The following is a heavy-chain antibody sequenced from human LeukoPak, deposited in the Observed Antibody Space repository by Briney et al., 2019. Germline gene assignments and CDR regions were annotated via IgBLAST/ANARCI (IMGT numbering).Heavy chain of an antibody. CDR1: GFTFSSYA. Sequence: GGSLRLSCAASGFTFSSYAMSWVRQAPGKGLEWVSAISGSGGSTYYADSVKGRFTISRDNSKNTLYLQMNSLRAEDTAVYYCAKAGYDFWSGPGGYYYGMDVWGQGTLVTVSS. J-gene: IGHJ6*02. CDR3: AKAGYDFWSGPGGYYYGMDV. CDR2: ISGSGGST. D-gene: IGHD3-3*01. V-gene: IGHV3-23*01.